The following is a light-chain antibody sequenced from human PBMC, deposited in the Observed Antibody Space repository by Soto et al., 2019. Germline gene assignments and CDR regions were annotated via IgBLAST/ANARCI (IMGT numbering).Light chain of an antibody. J-gene: IGKJ2*01. V-gene: IGKV3-15*01. CDR3: QCYSDWPDI. CDR2: EPS. CDR1: QSVSSN. Sequence: EIVMTQSPVTLSVSPGERATLSCRASQSVSSNLAWYQQRPGQAPRLLIYEPSTRATGVPDRLSGSGYGSEFTIPINSLQPEDFPVYYCQCYSDWPDIFGQGTKLEIK.